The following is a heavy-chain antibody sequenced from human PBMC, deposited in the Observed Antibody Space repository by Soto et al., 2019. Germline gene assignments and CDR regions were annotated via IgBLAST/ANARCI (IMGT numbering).Heavy chain of an antibody. D-gene: IGHD3-3*01. V-gene: IGHV3-33*01. J-gene: IGHJ4*02. CDR2: IWYDGSNK. CDR1: GFTFSSYG. CDR3: ARTPINYDFWSGYYPYYFDY. Sequence: QVQLVESGGGVVQPGRFLRLSCAASGFTFSSYGMHWVRQAPGKGLEWVAVIWYDGSNKYYADSVKGRFTISRDNSKNTLYLQMNSLRAEDTAVYYCARTPINYDFWSGYYPYYFDYWGQGTLVTVSS.